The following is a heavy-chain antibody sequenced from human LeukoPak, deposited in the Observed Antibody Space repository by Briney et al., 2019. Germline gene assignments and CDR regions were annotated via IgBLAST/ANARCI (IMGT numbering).Heavy chain of an antibody. CDR1: GFTFSSYS. D-gene: IGHD1-26*01. V-gene: IGHV3-21*01. CDR3: ARVGGGRNWFDP. Sequence: PGGSLRLSCGASGFTFSSYSMNWVRQAPGKGLEWVSSISSSSSYIYYADSVKGRFTISRDNAKNSLYLQMNSLRAEDTAVYYCARVGGGRNWFDPWGQGTLVTVSS. CDR2: ISSSSSYI. J-gene: IGHJ5*02.